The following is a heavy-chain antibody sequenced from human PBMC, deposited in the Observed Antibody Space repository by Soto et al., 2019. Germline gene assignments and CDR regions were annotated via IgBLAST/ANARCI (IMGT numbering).Heavy chain of an antibody. V-gene: IGHV4-39*01. Sequence: QLQVQESGPGLVKPSETLSLTCTVSGGSISSTNNYWGWIRQPPGKGLEWIGSTHSSGNTYYDPSLKSRVTLSVDTSKNQFSLRLSSVPAADTAVYYCARQKVWFGVMDVWGQGTTVTVSS. D-gene: IGHD3-10*01. CDR1: GGSISSTNNY. CDR2: THSSGNT. CDR3: ARQKVWFGVMDV. J-gene: IGHJ6*02.